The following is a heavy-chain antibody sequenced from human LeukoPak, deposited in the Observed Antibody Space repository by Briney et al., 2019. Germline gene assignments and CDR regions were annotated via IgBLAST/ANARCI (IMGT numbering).Heavy chain of an antibody. J-gene: IGHJ3*02. Sequence: GGSLRLSCAASGFTFSSYAMHWVRQAPGKGLEWVAVISYDGSNKYYADSVKGRFTISRDNSKNTLYLQMNSLRAEDTAVYYCARVNPPVVVIGGAFVIWGQGTMVTVSS. CDR3: ARVNPPVVVIGGAFVI. V-gene: IGHV3-30*04. CDR1: GFTFSSYA. D-gene: IGHD3-22*01. CDR2: ISYDGSNK.